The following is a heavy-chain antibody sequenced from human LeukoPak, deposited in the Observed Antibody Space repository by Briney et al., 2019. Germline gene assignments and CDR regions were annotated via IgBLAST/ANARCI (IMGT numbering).Heavy chain of an antibody. V-gene: IGHV4-30-4*01. CDR3: ARGGPSPFDY. J-gene: IGHJ4*02. Sequence: SETLSLTCTVSGGSISSGDYYWSWIRQPPEKSLEWIGFIYYSGSTYYNPSLKSRVTISIDTSKNQFSLKLSSVTAADTAVYYCARGGPSPFDYWGQGTLVTVSS. CDR2: IYYSGST. CDR1: GGSISSGDYY.